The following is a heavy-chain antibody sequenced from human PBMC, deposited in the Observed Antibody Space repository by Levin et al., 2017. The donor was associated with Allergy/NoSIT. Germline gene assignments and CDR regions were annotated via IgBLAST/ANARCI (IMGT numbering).Heavy chain of an antibody. CDR3: ARDPYDIRGYGGYGAFDI. CDR1: GFTLIRFW. D-gene: IGHD3-22*01. J-gene: IGHJ3*02. Sequence: SCAASGFTLIRFWTTWVRQAPGKGLEWVTNINEDGSEKQYVASVKGRFTISRDYANNSVYLQMSSLRDDDTAIYYCARDPYDIRGYGGYGAFDIWGQGTMVTVSS. V-gene: IGHV3-7*01. CDR2: INEDGSEK.